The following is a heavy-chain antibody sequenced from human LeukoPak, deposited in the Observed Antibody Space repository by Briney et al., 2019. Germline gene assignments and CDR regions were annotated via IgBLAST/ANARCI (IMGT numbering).Heavy chain of an antibody. CDR3: ARDSAGNDY. CDR2: IKQDGSEK. V-gene: IGHV3-7*01. J-gene: IGHJ4*02. D-gene: IGHD6-13*01. Sequence: GGSLRLSCAASGFTFSSYWMNWVRQAPGKGLEWVANIKQDGSEKYYIDSVKGRFTISRDNAKNSLYLQMNSLRAEDTAMYYCARDSAGNDYWGQGTLVTVSS. CDR1: GFTFSSYW.